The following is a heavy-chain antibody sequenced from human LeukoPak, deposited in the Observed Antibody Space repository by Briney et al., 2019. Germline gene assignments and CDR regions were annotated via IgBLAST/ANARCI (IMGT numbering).Heavy chain of an antibody. J-gene: IGHJ4*02. CDR2: ISYDGSNK. Sequence: GGSLRLSCAASGFTSSSYAMHWVRQAPGKGLEWVAVISYDGSNKYYADSVKGRFTISRDNSKNTLYLQMNSLRAEDTAVYYCASGSRYFDYWGQGTLVTVSS. V-gene: IGHV3-30-3*01. CDR1: GFTSSSYA. CDR3: ASGSRYFDY.